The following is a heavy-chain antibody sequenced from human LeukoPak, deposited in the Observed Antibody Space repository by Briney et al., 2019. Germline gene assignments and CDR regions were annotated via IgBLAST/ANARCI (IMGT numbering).Heavy chain of an antibody. CDR3: ARGSHRGFDY. J-gene: IGHJ4*02. V-gene: IGHV4-59*08. D-gene: IGHD3-22*01. Sequence: KTSETLSLTCTVSGGSISSYYWSWIRQPPGKGLEWIGYIYYSGSTNYNPSLKSRVTITVDTSKNQFSLKLSSVTAADTAVYYCARGSHRGFDYWGQGTLVTVSS. CDR2: IYYSGST. CDR1: GGSISSYY.